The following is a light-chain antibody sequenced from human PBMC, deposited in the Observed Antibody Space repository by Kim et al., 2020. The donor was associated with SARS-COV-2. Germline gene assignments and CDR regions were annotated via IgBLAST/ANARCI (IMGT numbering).Light chain of an antibody. CDR3: QAWDSSTAHVV. CDR2: QDS. CDR1: KLGDKY. Sequence: SYELTQPPSVSVSPGQTASITSSGDKLGDKYACWYQQKPGQSPVLVIYQDSKRPSGIPERFSGSNSGNTATLTISGTQAMDEADYYCQAWDSSTAHVVFG. J-gene: IGLJ2*01. V-gene: IGLV3-1*01.